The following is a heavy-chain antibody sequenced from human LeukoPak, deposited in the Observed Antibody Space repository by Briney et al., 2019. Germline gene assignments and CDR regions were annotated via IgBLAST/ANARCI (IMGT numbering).Heavy chain of an antibody. D-gene: IGHD4-17*01. J-gene: IGHJ4*02. CDR1: GFTFSSYA. Sequence: GGSLRLSCAASGFTFSSYAMSWVRQAPGKGLEWVSAISGSGGSTYYADSVKGRFTISRDNSKNTLYLQMNSLRAEDTAVYYCARGNDDYGDYVLFDYWGQGTLVTVSS. V-gene: IGHV3-23*01. CDR3: ARGNDDYGDYVLFDY. CDR2: ISGSGGST.